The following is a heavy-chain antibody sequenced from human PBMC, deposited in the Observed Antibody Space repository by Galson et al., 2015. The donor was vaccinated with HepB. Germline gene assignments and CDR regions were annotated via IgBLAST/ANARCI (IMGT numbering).Heavy chain of an antibody. Sequence: SVKVSCKASGYTFTSYGISWVRQAPGQGLEWMGWISAYNGNTNYAQKLQGRVTMTTDTSTSTAYMELRSLRSDDTAVYYCARVDCSGGSCYPLYYFDYWGQGTLVTVSS. CDR3: ARVDCSGGSCYPLYYFDY. D-gene: IGHD2-15*01. CDR1: GYTFTSYG. V-gene: IGHV1-18*01. J-gene: IGHJ4*02. CDR2: ISAYNGNT.